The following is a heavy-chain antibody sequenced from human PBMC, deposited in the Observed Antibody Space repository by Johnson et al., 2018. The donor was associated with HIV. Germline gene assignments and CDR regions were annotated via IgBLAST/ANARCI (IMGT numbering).Heavy chain of an antibody. D-gene: IGHD1-26*01. V-gene: IGHV3-13*01. J-gene: IGHJ3*01. CDR2: IGTRSDT. Sequence: VQLVESGGGLIQPGGSLRLSCAASGFTVSSNYMSWVRQATGKGLEWVSSIGTRSDTFYPDSVEGRFTLSRENAKNSLYLQINTLKVGDTAMYYCARTRSGTYPYSAAFDVWGQGTMVTVSS. CDR3: ARTRSGTYPYSAAFDV. CDR1: GFTVSSNY.